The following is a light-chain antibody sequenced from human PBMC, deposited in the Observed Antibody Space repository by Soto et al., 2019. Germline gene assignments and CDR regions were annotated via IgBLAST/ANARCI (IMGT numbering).Light chain of an antibody. Sequence: EIVMTQSPVTLSVSPGERATLSCRASQSVSSNLAWYQQKPGQAPRLLIYGASTRATGIPDRFSGSGSGTEFTRTISGLQSEDSAVYYCQQCTNWPRTFGQGTKVQL. CDR1: QSVSSN. J-gene: IGKJ1*01. CDR2: GAS. CDR3: QQCTNWPRT. V-gene: IGKV3-15*01.